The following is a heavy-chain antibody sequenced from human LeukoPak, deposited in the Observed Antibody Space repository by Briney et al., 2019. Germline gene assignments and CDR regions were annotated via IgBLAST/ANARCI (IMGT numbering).Heavy chain of an antibody. CDR3: ARDIGSAINDY. CDR2: MAHSGRT. CDR1: GDSISSNNYY. Sequence: SETLSLTCTVSGDSISSNNYYWAWLRQPPGKGLEWIGNMAHSGRTFYNPSLKSRVTISVDPSKNQFSLKLNSVTAADTAIYYCARDIGSAINDYWGQGTLVTVSS. V-gene: IGHV4-39*07. J-gene: IGHJ4*02. D-gene: IGHD6-25*01.